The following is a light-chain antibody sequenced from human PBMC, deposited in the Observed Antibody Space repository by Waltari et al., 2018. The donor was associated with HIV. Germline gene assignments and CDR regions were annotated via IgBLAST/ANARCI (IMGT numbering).Light chain of an antibody. CDR3: QSTDTAGTVGV. Sequence: SSELTQPPSMSVSPGQTARITCSGDALPKHYAYWYQQKSGRAPVLIIFKDTYRPAGIPQLFSGSTSGTTTTLTISYVQAGDEADYYCQSTDTAGTVGVFGGGTKLT. V-gene: IGLV3-25*03. CDR1: ALPKHY. J-gene: IGLJ3*02. CDR2: KDT.